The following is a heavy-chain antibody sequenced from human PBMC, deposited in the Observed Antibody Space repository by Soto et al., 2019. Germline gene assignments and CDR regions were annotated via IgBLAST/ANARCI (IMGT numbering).Heavy chain of an antibody. J-gene: IGHJ4*02. CDR1: GFTFSSYG. V-gene: IGHV3-30*18. CDR3: AKDIVATIYYFDY. D-gene: IGHD5-12*01. Sequence: QVQLVESGGGVVQPGRSLRLSCAASGFTFSSYGMHWVRQAPGKGLEWVAVISYDGSNKYYADSVKGRFTISRDNSKNTLYLQMNSLRAEDTAVYYCAKDIVATIYYFDYWGQGTLVTVSS. CDR2: ISYDGSNK.